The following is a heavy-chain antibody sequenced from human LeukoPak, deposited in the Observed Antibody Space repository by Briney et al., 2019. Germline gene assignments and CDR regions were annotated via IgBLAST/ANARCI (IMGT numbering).Heavy chain of an antibody. V-gene: IGHV5-51*03. Sequence: GEPLKISCKGSGYSFTSYWSAWVRQMPGKGLEWMGVIYPDDSDTRLNPSFQAQVTISADKSIRTAYLQWTSLKASDTAVYYCARGRTFGGPWGQGTLVTVSS. CDR2: IYPDDSDT. CDR3: ARGRTFGGP. D-gene: IGHD3-16*01. CDR1: GYSFTSYW. J-gene: IGHJ5*02.